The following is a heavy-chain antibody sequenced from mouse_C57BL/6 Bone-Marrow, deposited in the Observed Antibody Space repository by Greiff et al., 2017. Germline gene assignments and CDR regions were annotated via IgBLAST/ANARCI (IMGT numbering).Heavy chain of an antibody. V-gene: IGHV14-4*01. CDR1: GFNIKDDY. CDR3: TMIASWPGTTFGC. D-gene: IGHD2-1*01. J-gene: IGHJ2*01. Sequence: DVQLQESGAELVRPGASVKLSCTASGFNIKDDYMHWVKQRPEQGLEWIGWIDPENGDTEYASKFQGKATITADTSSNTAYLQLSSQTSEDTAVYYGTMIASWPGTTFGCWGQGTTVTVSS. CDR2: IDPENGDT.